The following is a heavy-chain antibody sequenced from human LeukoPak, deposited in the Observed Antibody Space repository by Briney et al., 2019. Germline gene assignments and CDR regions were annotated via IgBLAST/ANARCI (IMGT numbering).Heavy chain of an antibody. CDR2: INPNSGGI. D-gene: IGHD3-16*01. CDR3: ARDISPTLRLGGDYYYYGMDV. Sequence: ASVKVSCKASGYTFTGYYIHWVRQAPGQGLEWMGWINPNSGGINYAQKFQGRVTMTRDTSISTAYMELSRLRSDGTAVYYCARDISPTLRLGGDYYYYGMDVWGQGTTVTVSS. V-gene: IGHV1-2*02. J-gene: IGHJ6*02. CDR1: GYTFTGYY.